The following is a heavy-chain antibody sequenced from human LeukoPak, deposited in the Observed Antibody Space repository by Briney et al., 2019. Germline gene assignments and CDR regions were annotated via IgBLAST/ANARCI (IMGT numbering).Heavy chain of an antibody. CDR3: VGISSWYGVAFDY. V-gene: IGHV4-31*03. Sequence: SQTLSLTCTVSGGSISSGGYYWSWIRQHPGKGLEWIGYIYYSGSTYYNPSLKSRVTISVDTSKNQFSLKLSSVTAADTAVYYCVGISSWYGVAFDYWGQGTLVTVSS. CDR2: IYYSGST. CDR1: GGSISSGGYY. D-gene: IGHD6-13*01. J-gene: IGHJ4*02.